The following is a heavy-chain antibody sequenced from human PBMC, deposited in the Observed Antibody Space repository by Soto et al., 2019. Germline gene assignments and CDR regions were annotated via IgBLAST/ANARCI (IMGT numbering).Heavy chain of an antibody. J-gene: IGHJ6*02. CDR3: ARVWLRLYGMDV. Sequence: ASVKVSCKASGGTFSSYTISWVRQAPGQGLEWMGWISAYNGNTNYAQKLQGRVTMTTDTSTSTAYMELRSLRSDDTAVYYCARVWLRLYGMDVWGQGTTVTVSS. CDR1: GGTFSSYT. V-gene: IGHV1-18*01. D-gene: IGHD5-12*01. CDR2: ISAYNGNT.